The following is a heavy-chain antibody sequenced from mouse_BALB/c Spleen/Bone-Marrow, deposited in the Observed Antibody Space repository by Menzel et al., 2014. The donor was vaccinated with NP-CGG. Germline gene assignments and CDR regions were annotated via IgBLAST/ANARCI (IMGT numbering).Heavy chain of an antibody. CDR2: ISSGGSYT. CDR3: ARSGVCGYYF. D-gene: IGHD2-3*01. CDR1: GFTFSSYA. J-gene: IGHJ2*01. Sequence: EVKLMESGGGLVKPGGSLKLSCAASGFTFSSYAMSWVRQTPEKRLEWVATISSGGSYTYYPDSVKGRFTISRGNAKNTLYLQMSSLRSEDTAMYYCARSGVCGYYFGGQGTTLTVSS. V-gene: IGHV5-9-3*01.